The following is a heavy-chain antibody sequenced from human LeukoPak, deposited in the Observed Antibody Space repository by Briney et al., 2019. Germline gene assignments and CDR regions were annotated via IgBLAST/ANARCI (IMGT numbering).Heavy chain of an antibody. CDR1: GYTFTSYG. J-gene: IGHJ6*02. CDR3: ANNMVRDLYGMDV. CDR2: ISAYNGNT. V-gene: IGHV1-18*01. Sequence: ASVKVSCKASGYTFTSYGSSWVRQAPGQGLEWMGWISAYNGNTNYAQKLQGRVTMTTDTSTSTAYMELRSLRSDDTAVYYCANNMVRDLYGMDVWGQGTTVTVSS. D-gene: IGHD3-10*01.